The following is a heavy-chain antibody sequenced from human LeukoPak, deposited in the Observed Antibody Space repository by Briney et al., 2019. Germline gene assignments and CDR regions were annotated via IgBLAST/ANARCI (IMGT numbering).Heavy chain of an antibody. CDR1: GFTFSSYW. Sequence: GGSLRLSCAASGFTFSSYWMSWVRQAPGKGLEWVANIKQDGSEKYYVDSVKGRFTISRDNAKNSLYLQMNSLRAEDTALYYCVKGDNNILTGYYNSFDYWGQGTLVTVSS. CDR2: IKQDGSEK. J-gene: IGHJ4*02. V-gene: IGHV3-7*03. CDR3: VKGDNNILTGYYNSFDY. D-gene: IGHD3-9*01.